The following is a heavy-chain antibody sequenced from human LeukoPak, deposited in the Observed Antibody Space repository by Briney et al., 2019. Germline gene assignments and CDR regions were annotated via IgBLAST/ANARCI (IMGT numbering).Heavy chain of an antibody. CDR2: ISWDGGST. D-gene: IGHD1-1*01. CDR1: GFTFDDYT. Sequence: GGSLRFSCAASGFTFDDYTMHWVRQAPGKGLEWVSLISWDGGSTYYADSVKGRFTISRDNSKNSLYLQMNSLRTEDTALYYCAKDTGPNGWKRNYGMDVWGQGTTVTVSS. V-gene: IGHV3-43*01. CDR3: AKDTGPNGWKRNYGMDV. J-gene: IGHJ6*02.